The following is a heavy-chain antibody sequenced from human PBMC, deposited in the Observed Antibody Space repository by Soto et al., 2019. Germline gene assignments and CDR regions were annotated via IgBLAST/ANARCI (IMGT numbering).Heavy chain of an antibody. Sequence: GTLRLCCAAPGFTVDGYAMSWVRQAPGKGLEWVAAISGSGLSTYYAVSGRGRFTITRDNSKNTLYLQMNILRTEDTAVYYCAKDHWGSYSGQGTLVTVSS. J-gene: IGHJ4*02. CDR3: AKDHWGSY. CDR2: ISGSGLST. V-gene: IGHV3-23*01. D-gene: IGHD3-16*01. CDR1: GFTVDGYA.